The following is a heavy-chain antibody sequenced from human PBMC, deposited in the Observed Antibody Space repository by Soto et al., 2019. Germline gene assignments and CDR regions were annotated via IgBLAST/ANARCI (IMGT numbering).Heavy chain of an antibody. CDR2: ILYDGSNK. Sequence: QVQLVESGGGVVQPGRSLRLSCAASGFSFSSYAMHWVRQAPGKGLEWVAVILYDGSNKYYADSVKGRFTISRDNSKNTLYLQMNSLRADDTAVYYCARETDGMDVWGQGTTVTVSS. V-gene: IGHV3-30-3*01. J-gene: IGHJ6*02. CDR3: ARETDGMDV. CDR1: GFSFSSYA.